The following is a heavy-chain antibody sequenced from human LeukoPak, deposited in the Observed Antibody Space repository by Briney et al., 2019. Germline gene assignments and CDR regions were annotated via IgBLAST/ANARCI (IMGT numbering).Heavy chain of an antibody. D-gene: IGHD2-2*01. V-gene: IGHV1-18*01. CDR1: GYTFTSYG. Sequence: GASVKVSCKASGYTFTSYGISWVRQAPGQGLEWMGWISAYNGNTNYAQRLQGRVTMTTDTSTSTAYMELRSLRSDDTAVYYCARDDYCSSTSCYPRDYFDYWGQGTLVTVSS. CDR2: ISAYNGNT. J-gene: IGHJ4*02. CDR3: ARDDYCSSTSCYPRDYFDY.